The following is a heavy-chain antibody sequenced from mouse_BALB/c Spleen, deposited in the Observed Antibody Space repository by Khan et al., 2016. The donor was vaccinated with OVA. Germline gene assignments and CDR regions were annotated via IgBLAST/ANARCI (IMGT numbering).Heavy chain of an antibody. D-gene: IGHD1-1*01. CDR1: GYSITSGYS. Sequence: EVQLQESGPDLVKPSQSLSLTCTVTGYSITSGYSWHWIRQFPGNRLEWMAYIHYSGSTNYTPSLKSRISITRDTSKNQFFLQLNSVTPEDTATYYCARFYYYGSSFSYWGQGTLVTVSA. CDR2: IHYSGST. V-gene: IGHV3-1*02. CDR3: ARFYYYGSSFSY. J-gene: IGHJ3*01.